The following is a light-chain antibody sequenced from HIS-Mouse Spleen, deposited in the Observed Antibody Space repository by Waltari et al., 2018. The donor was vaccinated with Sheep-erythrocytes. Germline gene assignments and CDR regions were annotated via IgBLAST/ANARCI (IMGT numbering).Light chain of an antibody. Sequence: QSALTQPPSASGSPGQSVTLSCTGTSSDVVGHNSVPSYQQHPGKAPKLMIYEVSKRPSGVPDRFSGSKSGNTASLTVSGLQAEDEADYYCCSYAGSYTFVVFGGGTKLTVL. CDR1: SSDVVGHNS. CDR2: EVS. V-gene: IGLV2-8*01. J-gene: IGLJ2*01. CDR3: CSYAGSYTFVV.